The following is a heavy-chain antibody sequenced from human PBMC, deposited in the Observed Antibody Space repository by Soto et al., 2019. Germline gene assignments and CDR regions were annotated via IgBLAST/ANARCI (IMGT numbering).Heavy chain of an antibody. CDR3: ARERAVVRPFYFDS. CDR1: GGSINSAGYH. V-gene: IGHV4-31*11. CDR2: IYYTGGT. Sequence: QVQLQESGPGLVKPSETLSLTCAVFGGSINSAGYHWTCIRQYPGKGLEWIGYIYYTGGTHYNPSLESRVTISLDSSKKQCALKLTSVIAADTAVYYCARERAVVRPFYFDSWGQGTLVTVSS. J-gene: IGHJ4*02.